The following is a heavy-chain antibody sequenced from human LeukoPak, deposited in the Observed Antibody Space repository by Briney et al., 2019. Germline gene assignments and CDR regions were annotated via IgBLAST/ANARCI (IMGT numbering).Heavy chain of an antibody. J-gene: IGHJ4*02. CDR2: IKQDGSEK. CDR1: GFTFSTYW. V-gene: IGHV3-7*04. Sequence: GGSLRLSCVVSGFTFSTYWMTWVRQGPGKGLEWVANIKQDGSEKYYVDSVKGRFTISRDNAKNSLYLQMNSLRAEDTAVYYCARGGEGHYYFDYWGQGTLVTVSS. D-gene: IGHD2-21*01. CDR3: ARGGEGHYYFDY.